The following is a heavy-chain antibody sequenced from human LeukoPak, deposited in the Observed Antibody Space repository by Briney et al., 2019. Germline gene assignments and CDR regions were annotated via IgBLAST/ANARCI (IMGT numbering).Heavy chain of an antibody. Sequence: PSETLSLTCTVSGGSISSGDYYWSWIRQPPGKGLEWIGYIYYSGSTYYTPSLKSRVTISVDTSKNQFSLKLSSVTAADTAVYYCARGYSSSQDFDYWGQGTLVTVSS. J-gene: IGHJ4*02. CDR1: GGSISSGDYY. D-gene: IGHD6-6*01. CDR2: IYYSGST. V-gene: IGHV4-30-4*08. CDR3: ARGYSSSQDFDY.